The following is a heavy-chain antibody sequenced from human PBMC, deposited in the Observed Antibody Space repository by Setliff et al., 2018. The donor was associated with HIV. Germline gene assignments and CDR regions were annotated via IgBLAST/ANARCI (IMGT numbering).Heavy chain of an antibody. V-gene: IGHV4-39*02. CDR2: VHKSGNS. CDR3: ARLDYSNYYSYYIDV. CDR1: GGSISVNNYF. D-gene: IGHD4-4*01. J-gene: IGHJ6*03. Sequence: SETLSLTCSVSGGSISVNNYFWAWVRQPPGKGLEWIASVHKSGNSYYKPSLKSRATISVDTSESHFSLRLNSVTAADTAVYYCARLDYSNYYSYYIDVWGEGTMVTV.